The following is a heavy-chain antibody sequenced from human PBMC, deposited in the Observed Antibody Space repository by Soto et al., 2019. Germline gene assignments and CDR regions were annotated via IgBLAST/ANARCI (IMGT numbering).Heavy chain of an antibody. V-gene: IGHV1-18*01. Sequence: QVQLVQSGAEVKKPGASVKVSCKPSGYTFTNYGITWVRQAPGQGLEWMGWINIRNGNTNYAQNLQGRVTMTTDTSTSTAYMELRSLRSDDTAVYYCARFYFLGSGWSRYFDYWGQGTLFTVSS. CDR1: GYTFTNYG. CDR2: INIRNGNT. CDR3: ARFYFLGSGWSRYFDY. D-gene: IGHD6-19*01. J-gene: IGHJ4*02.